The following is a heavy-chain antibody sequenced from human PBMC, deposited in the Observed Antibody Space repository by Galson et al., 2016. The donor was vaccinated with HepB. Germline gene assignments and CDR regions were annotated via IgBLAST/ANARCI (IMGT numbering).Heavy chain of an antibody. V-gene: IGHV3-23*01. CDR3: ANIGTVGWWSFIFSLNHHPTDY. D-gene: IGHD3-16*02. Sequence: SLRLSCAASGFTFSSYAMSWVRQAPGKGLEWVSTISDGGSEYYADSVKGRFTISRDNSKNTLYLQMHSLRAEDTALYYCANIGTVGWWSFIFSLNHHPTDYWGQGTLVSVSS. J-gene: IGHJ4*02. CDR2: ISDGGSE. CDR1: GFTFSSYA.